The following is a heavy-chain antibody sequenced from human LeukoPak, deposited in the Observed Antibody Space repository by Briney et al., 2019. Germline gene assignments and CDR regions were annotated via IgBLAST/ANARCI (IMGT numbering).Heavy chain of an antibody. CDR2: ISAYNGNT. Sequence: ASVKVSCKASGYTFTSYGISWVRQAPGQGLEWMGWISAYNGNTNYAQKLQGRVTMTTDTSTSTAYMELRSLRSDDTAVYYCARDGYYDFWSGYRLYMDVWGKGTTVTVSS. CDR1: GYTFTSYG. J-gene: IGHJ6*03. D-gene: IGHD3-3*01. CDR3: ARDGYYDFWSGYRLYMDV. V-gene: IGHV1-18*01.